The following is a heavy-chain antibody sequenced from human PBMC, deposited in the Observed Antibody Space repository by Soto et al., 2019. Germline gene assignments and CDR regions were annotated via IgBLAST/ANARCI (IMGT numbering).Heavy chain of an antibody. Sequence: PGGSLRLSCAASGFTFSSYAMHWVRQAPGKGLEWVAVISYDGSNKYYADSVKGRFTISRDNSKNTLYLQMNSLRAEDTAVYYCARLFTTIVPPIGGYGMDVWGQGTTVTVSS. CDR1: GFTFSSYA. CDR3: ARLFTTIVPPIGGYGMDV. V-gene: IGHV3-30-3*01. CDR2: ISYDGSNK. D-gene: IGHD3-22*01. J-gene: IGHJ6*02.